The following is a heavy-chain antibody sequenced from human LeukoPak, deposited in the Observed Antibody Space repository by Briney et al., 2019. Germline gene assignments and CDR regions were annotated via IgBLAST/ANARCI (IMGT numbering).Heavy chain of an antibody. CDR2: INHSGST. J-gene: IGHJ6*03. D-gene: IGHD3-16*01. V-gene: IGHV4-34*01. CDR1: GGSFSGYY. CDR3: ARRQLIRGRDYYYMDI. Sequence: SETLSLTCAVYGGSFSGYYWNWIRQSPGKGLEWIGEINHSGSTNYNPSLKSRVTISVETSKKQFSLNLNAVTAADTAIYYCARRQLIRGRDYYYMDIWGNGTTVIVSS.